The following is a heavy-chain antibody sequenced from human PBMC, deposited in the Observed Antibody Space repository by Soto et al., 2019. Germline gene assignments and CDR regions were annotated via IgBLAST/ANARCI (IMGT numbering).Heavy chain of an antibody. CDR1: ADTFSSYA. V-gene: IGHV1-69*01. CDR2: IIPFFNTP. D-gene: IGHD2-21*01. Sequence: VKVSCKASADTFSSYAISWVRQAPGQGLDWMGGIIPFFNTPNYAQKFQGRVTITADESTSTAYMDLSSLRSEDTAMYYCAAESAYGGNPLAFLYWGQGTLVTSPQ. J-gene: IGHJ4*02. CDR3: AAESAYGGNPLAFLY.